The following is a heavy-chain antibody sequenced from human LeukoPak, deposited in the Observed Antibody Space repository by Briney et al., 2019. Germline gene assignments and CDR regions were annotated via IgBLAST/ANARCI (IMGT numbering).Heavy chain of an antibody. J-gene: IGHJ5*02. CDR3: ARDTLIVVVPAATANHWFDP. CDR1: GGTFSSYA. CDR2: IIPIFGTA. Sequence: SVKVSCKASGGTFSSYATSWVRQAPGQGLEWMGRIIPIFGTANYAQKFQGRVTITTDESTSTAYMELSSLRSEDTAVYYCARDTLIVVVPAATANHWFDPWGQGTLVTVSS. V-gene: IGHV1-69*05. D-gene: IGHD2-2*01.